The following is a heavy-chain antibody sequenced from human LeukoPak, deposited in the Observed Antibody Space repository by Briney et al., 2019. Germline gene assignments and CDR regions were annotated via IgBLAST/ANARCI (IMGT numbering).Heavy chain of an antibody. Sequence: PSETLSLTCTVSGGSISSGGYYWSWIRQHPGKGLEWIGYIYYSGSTYYNPSLKSRVTISVDTSKNQFSLKLSSVTAADTALYYCARIIVVTSTDYFDSWGQGALVTVSS. CDR3: ARIIVVTSTDYFDS. CDR2: IYYSGST. J-gene: IGHJ4*02. CDR1: GGSISSGGYY. V-gene: IGHV4-31*03. D-gene: IGHD2/OR15-2a*01.